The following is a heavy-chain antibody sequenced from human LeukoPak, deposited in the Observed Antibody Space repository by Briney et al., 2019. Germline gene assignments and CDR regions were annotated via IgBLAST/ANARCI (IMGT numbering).Heavy chain of an antibody. CDR2: MSGSGGST. CDR3: ARVTGIAAAVGVGFDY. CDR1: GFTFSSYA. D-gene: IGHD6-13*01. Sequence: GGSLRLSCAASGFTFSSYAMSWVRQAPGKGLEWVSVMSGSGGSTYYADSVKGRFTISRDNSKNTLYLQMNSLRAEDTAVYCCARVTGIAAAVGVGFDYWGQGTLVTVSS. J-gene: IGHJ4*02. V-gene: IGHV3-23*01.